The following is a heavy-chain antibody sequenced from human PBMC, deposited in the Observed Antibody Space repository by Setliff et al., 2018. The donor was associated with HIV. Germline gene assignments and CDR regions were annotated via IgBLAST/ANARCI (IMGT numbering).Heavy chain of an antibody. V-gene: IGHV4-4*08. Sequence: SETLSLTCSVSSGSMTGHYWTWVRQPPGKGLEWIGYLHSLGSSRVSDTTNFNYNPSLKSRVTMSIDTSKNQFSLKLSSVTAADTAVYYCARCYYNFWSGYPLDYMDVWGKGTTVTVSS. CDR3: ARCYYNFWSGYPLDYMDV. CDR1: SGSMTGHY. D-gene: IGHD3-3*01. J-gene: IGHJ6*03. CDR2: LHSLGSSRVSDTT.